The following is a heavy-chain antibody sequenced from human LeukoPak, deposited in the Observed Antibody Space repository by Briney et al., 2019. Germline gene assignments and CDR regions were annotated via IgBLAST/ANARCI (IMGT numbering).Heavy chain of an antibody. CDR2: ITSSSSYT. Sequence: GGSLRLSCAASGFTFTTYNMNWVRQAPGKRLEWVSSITSSSSYTFYADSVKGRFTISRDNSRNTLYLQVNTLRAADTALYYCAKTDCTSTSCYIGWFDPWGQGTLVTVSS. D-gene: IGHD2-2*02. CDR3: AKTDCTSTSCYIGWFDP. V-gene: IGHV3-21*04. J-gene: IGHJ5*02. CDR1: GFTFTTYN.